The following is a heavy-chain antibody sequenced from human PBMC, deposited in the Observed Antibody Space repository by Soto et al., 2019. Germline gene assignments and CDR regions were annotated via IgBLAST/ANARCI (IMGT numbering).Heavy chain of an antibody. Sequence: QVQLVQSGAEVKKPGASVKVSCKASGYIFTSYNMHWVRQAPAQGLEWMGIINPSGGSTSYAQKDQGRVTMTRGTSTCTVYMELSSLRSEDTAVYYCARGYYDSSAYSYFDYCGQGILVTVSS. CDR2: INPSGGST. J-gene: IGHJ4*02. CDR3: ARGYYDSSAYSYFDY. V-gene: IGHV1-46*01. D-gene: IGHD3-22*01. CDR1: GYIFTSYN.